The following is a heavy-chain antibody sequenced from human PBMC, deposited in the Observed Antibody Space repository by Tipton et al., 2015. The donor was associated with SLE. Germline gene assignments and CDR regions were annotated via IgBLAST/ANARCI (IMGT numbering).Heavy chain of an antibody. Sequence: GSLRLSCVASGFRFNEYTIHWVRQPPGKVLEWVSFVNKDSHTQYADSVRGRFTISRDNRKNSLYLQMSGLRTEDTALYYCVKEHHAGWPNFDSWGQGTLVTVSS. J-gene: IGHJ4*02. CDR2: VNKDSHT. D-gene: IGHD6-19*01. CDR3: VKEHHAGWPNFDS. V-gene: IGHV3-43*01. CDR1: GFRFNEYT.